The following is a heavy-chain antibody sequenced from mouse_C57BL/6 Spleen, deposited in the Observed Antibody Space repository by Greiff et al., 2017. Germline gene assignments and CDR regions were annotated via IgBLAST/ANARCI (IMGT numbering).Heavy chain of an antibody. Sequence: EVMLVESGGGLVQPGGSLKLSCAASGFTFSDYYMYWVRQTPEKRLEWVAYISNGGGSTYYPDTVKGRFTISRDNAKNTLYLQMSRLKSEDTAMYYCARHEDYYGSSLYYYAMDYWGQGTSVTVSS. D-gene: IGHD1-1*01. CDR3: ARHEDYYGSSLYYYAMDY. J-gene: IGHJ4*01. CDR1: GFTFSDYY. V-gene: IGHV5-12*01. CDR2: ISNGGGST.